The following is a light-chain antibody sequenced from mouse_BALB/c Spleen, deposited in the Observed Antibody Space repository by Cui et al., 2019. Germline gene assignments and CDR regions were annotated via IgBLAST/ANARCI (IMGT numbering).Light chain of an antibody. CDR2: SAS. CDR3: QQYNSYPMYT. Sequence: DIVMTQSQKFMSTSVGDRVSVTCKASQNVGTNVAWYQQKPGQSPKALIYSASYRYSGVPDRFTGSGSGTDFTLTISNVQSEDVAEYFCQQYNSYPMYTFGGGTKLEIK. V-gene: IGKV6-15*01. CDR1: QNVGTN. J-gene: IGKJ2*01.